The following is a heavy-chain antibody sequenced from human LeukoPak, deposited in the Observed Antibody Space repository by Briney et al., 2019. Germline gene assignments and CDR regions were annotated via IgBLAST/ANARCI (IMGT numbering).Heavy chain of an antibody. CDR3: ATTLTNFYYCYMDV. D-gene: IGHD4-17*01. Sequence: GESLRLSCAASGFTFSSYWMSWVRQAPGKGLEWVANIKEDGSEKNYVDSVKGRFTISRDNAKNSLYLQMNRLRAEDTAVYYCATTLTNFYYCYMDVWGKGTTVTVSS. CDR2: IKEDGSEK. J-gene: IGHJ6*03. CDR1: GFTFSSYW. V-gene: IGHV3-7*01.